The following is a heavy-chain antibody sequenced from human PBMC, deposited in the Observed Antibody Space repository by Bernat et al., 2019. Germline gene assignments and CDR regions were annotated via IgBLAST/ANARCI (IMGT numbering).Heavy chain of an antibody. CDR3: TRETKGSSGWLYIAAFDI. J-gene: IGHJ3*02. D-gene: IGHD6-19*01. Sequence: EVQLVESGGGLVQPGRSLRLSCTASGFTFGEYAMSWVRQAPGKGLEGVGVIRSKAYGGTTEYAASVKGRFTISRDDSKSIAYLQLNSLKPEDTAVYYCTRETKGSSGWLYIAAFDIWGQGTMVTVSS. CDR2: IRSKAYGGTT. V-gene: IGHV3-49*04. CDR1: GFTFGEYA.